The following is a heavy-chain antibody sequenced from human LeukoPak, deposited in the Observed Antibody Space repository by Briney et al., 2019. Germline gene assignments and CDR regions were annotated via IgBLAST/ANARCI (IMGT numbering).Heavy chain of an antibody. J-gene: IGHJ4*02. CDR2: ISYDGSNK. V-gene: IGHV3-30*04. D-gene: IGHD6-19*01. CDR1: GFTFSSYA. CDR3: ARAPGYSSGWRYFDY. Sequence: GRSLRPSCAASGFTFSSYAMHWVRQAPGKGLEWGAVISYDGSNKYYADSVKGRFTISRDNSKNTLYLQMNSLRAEDTAVYYCARAPGYSSGWRYFDYWGQGTLVTVSS.